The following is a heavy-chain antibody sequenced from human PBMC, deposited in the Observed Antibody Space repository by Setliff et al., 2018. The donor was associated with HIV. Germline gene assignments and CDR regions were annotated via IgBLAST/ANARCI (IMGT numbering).Heavy chain of an antibody. D-gene: IGHD6-19*01. CDR3: ARGVSQAYTYGSGAYYYFDL. CDR2: MSTDNGNT. CDR1: GYSFSSYG. Sequence: ASVKVSCKASGYSFSSYGIGWVRLAPGQGLEWMGWMSTDNGNTNYAQKVQGRVTMTTDTGTRTAYMELRSLRFDDTAVYFCARGVSQAYTYGSGAYYYFDLWGLGTLVTVSS. V-gene: IGHV1-18*01. J-gene: IGHJ4*02.